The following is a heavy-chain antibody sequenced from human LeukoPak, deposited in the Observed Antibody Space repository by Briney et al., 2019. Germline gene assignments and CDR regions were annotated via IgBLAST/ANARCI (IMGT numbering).Heavy chain of an antibody. J-gene: IGHJ5*02. CDR2: INHSGTT. CDR1: GGSFSGYY. CDR3: ARGCSSTSCLNWFDP. D-gene: IGHD2-2*01. Sequence: SETLSLTCAVYGGSFSGYYWSWIRQPPGKGLEWIGEINHSGTTNYNPSLKSRAPISVDPSKNQFSLRLSSVTAGDRAVYYCARGCSSTSCLNWFDPWGQGTLVTVSS. V-gene: IGHV4-34*01.